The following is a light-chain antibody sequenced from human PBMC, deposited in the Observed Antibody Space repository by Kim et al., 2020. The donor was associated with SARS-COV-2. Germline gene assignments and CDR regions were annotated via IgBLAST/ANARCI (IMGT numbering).Light chain of an antibody. Sequence: LSASVGDRVTITCRASQSISSCLAWYQQKPGKAPKVLISDASRLQSGFPSRFSGGGSGTEFTLTISSLQPDDFATYYCHQYNTYPETFGQGTKVDIK. V-gene: IGKV1-5*01. J-gene: IGKJ1*01. CDR2: DAS. CDR3: HQYNTYPET. CDR1: QSISSC.